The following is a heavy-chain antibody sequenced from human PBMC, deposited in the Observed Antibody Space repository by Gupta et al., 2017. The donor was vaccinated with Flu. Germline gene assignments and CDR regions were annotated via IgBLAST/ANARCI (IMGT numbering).Heavy chain of an antibody. J-gene: IGHJ4*02. CDR2: ISPIVGTA. V-gene: IGHV1-69*01. CDR3: ARENIAAAGLFDY. Sequence: SSDAISWVRKAHGKGLEWMGGISPIVGTANYAKKLQGRVTSTADESTSTAYMELSSLRSEDTAVYYCARENIAAAGLFDYWGQGTLVTVAS. D-gene: IGHD6-13*01. CDR1: SSDA.